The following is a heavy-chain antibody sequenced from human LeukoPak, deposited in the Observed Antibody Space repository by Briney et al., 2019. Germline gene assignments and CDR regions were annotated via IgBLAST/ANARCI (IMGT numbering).Heavy chain of an antibody. D-gene: IGHD6-6*01. CDR1: GGSISSGDYY. CDR3: ARGSWSSSIDY. J-gene: IGHJ4*02. Sequence: SETLSLTCTVSGGSISSGDYYWSWIRQPPGTGLEYIGYIYYSGSTYYNPSLKSRITISVDTSKNQFSLKLSSVTAADTAVYYCARGSWSSSIDYWGQGTLVTVSS. V-gene: IGHV4-30-4*01. CDR2: IYYSGST.